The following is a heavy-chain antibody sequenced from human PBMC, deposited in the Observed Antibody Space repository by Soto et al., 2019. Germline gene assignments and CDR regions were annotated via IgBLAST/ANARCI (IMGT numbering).Heavy chain of an antibody. Sequence: QVQLVQSGAEVKKPGSSVKVSCKASGGTFSSYAISWVRQAPGQGLEWMGGIIPIFGTANYAQKFQGRVTITADEATTTAYMELSSLRSEDTAVYYCARHDCISTSCYYYYYYGMDVWGRGTTVTVSS. CDR3: ARHDCISTSCYYYYYYGMDV. V-gene: IGHV1-69*12. CDR1: GGTFSSYA. CDR2: IIPIFGTA. J-gene: IGHJ6*02. D-gene: IGHD2-2*01.